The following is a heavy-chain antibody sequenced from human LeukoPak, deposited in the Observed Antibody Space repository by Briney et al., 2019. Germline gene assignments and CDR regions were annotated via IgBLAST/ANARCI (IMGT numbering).Heavy chain of an antibody. D-gene: IGHD3-22*01. CDR1: GFNFSIYS. CDR3: AREIVDYYDSSGYQRAFDI. Sequence: TGGSLRLSCAASGFNFSIYSMNWVRQAPGKGLEWVSYITRSSTTIYYADSVKGRFTISRDNAKNTLYLQMNSLRAEDTAVYYCAREIVDYYDSSGYQRAFDIWGQGTMVTVSS. V-gene: IGHV3-48*04. CDR2: ITRSSTTI. J-gene: IGHJ3*02.